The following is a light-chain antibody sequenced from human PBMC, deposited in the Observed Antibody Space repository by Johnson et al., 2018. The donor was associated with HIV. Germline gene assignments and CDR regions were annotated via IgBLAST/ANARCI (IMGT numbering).Light chain of an antibody. J-gene: IGLJ1*01. CDR3: GTWDTSLSAGGC. Sequence: QSVLTQPPSVSAAPGKKVTISCSGSSSTIGNNYVSWYQVLPGTAPKLLIYKNNERPSGIPDRFSGSKSGTSATLDITGLQTGDEADYYCGTWDTSLSAGGCVGTGAKVTVL. CDR2: KNN. CDR1: SSTIGNNY. V-gene: IGLV1-51*02.